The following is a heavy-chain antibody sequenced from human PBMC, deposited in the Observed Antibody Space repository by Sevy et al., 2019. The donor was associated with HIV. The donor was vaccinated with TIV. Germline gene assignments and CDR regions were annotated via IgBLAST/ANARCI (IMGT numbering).Heavy chain of an antibody. CDR3: ARGIAEQWLVKRQSYYFDY. D-gene: IGHD6-19*01. V-gene: IGHV3-53*01. J-gene: IGHJ4*02. CDR2: IYSGGST. CDR1: GFTVSSNY. Sequence: GGSLRLSCAASGFTVSSNYMSWVRQAPGKGLEWVSVIYSGGSTYYADSVEGRVTISRDNSKNTLYLQMNSLRAEDTAVYYCARGIAEQWLVKRQSYYFDYWGQGTLVTVSS.